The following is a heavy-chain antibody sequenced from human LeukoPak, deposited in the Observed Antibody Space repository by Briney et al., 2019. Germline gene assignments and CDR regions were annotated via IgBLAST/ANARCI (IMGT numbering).Heavy chain of an antibody. D-gene: IGHD2-21*01. J-gene: IGHJ3*02. CDR3: ARLGVNDAFDI. V-gene: IGHV4-39*01. CDR1: GGSISSSSYY. Sequence: ASETLSLTCTVSGGSISSSSYYWGWIRQPPGKGLEWIGSIYYSGSTYYNPSLKSRVTISVDTSKNQFSLKLSSVTAADTAVYYCARLGVNDAFDIWGQGTMVTVSS. CDR2: IYYSGST.